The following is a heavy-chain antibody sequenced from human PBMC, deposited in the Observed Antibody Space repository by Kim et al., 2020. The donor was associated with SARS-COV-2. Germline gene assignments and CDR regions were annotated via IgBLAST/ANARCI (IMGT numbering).Heavy chain of an antibody. Sequence: GGSLRLSCAASGFTFSSYSMNWVRQAPGKGLEWVASIRSSSSYIYYADSVKGRCTISRDKAKNSLYLQMNSLRAEDTAADYCASLFAVQLRTGEAGTYSSSVDAHYYYGMDDWGQGTTVTVSS. CDR1: GFTFSSYS. V-gene: IGHV3-21*01. J-gene: IGHJ6*02. CDR3: ASLFAVQLRTGEAGTYSSSVDAHYYYGMDD. D-gene: IGHD6-13*01. CDR2: IRSSSSYI.